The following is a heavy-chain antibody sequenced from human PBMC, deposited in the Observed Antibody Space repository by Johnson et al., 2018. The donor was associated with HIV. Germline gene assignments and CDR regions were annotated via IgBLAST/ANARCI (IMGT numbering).Heavy chain of an antibody. CDR2: INWNGGNT. V-gene: IGHV3-20*04. D-gene: IGHD6-19*01. Sequence: EVQLVESGGGWVQPGRSLRVSCAASGFTFDDYGMSWVRQAPGKGLEWVSGINWNGGNTGYADSVKGRFIISRDNAKNSLFLQMNSLRGEDTALYYCGKVRIPVAGFDAFDIWGQGTMVTVSS. J-gene: IGHJ3*02. CDR1: GFTFDDYG. CDR3: GKVRIPVAGFDAFDI.